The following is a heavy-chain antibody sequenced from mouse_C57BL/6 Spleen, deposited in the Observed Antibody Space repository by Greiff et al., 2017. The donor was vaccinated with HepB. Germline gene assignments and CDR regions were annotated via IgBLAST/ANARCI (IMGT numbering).Heavy chain of an antibody. CDR2: FYPGSGSI. Sequence: VQLQQSGAELVKPGASVKLSCKASGYTFTEYTIHWVKQRSGQGLEWIGWFYPGSGSIKYNEKFKDKATLTADKSSSTVYMELSRLTSEDSAVYFCARHEGEGDGYYHYYAMDYWGQGTSVTVSS. V-gene: IGHV1-62-2*01. J-gene: IGHJ4*01. CDR1: GYTFTEYT. D-gene: IGHD2-3*01. CDR3: ARHEGEGDGYYHYYAMDY.